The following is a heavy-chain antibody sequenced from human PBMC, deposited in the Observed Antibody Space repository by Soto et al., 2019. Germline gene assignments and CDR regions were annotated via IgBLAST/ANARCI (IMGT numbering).Heavy chain of an antibody. J-gene: IGHJ6*02. CDR3: ARAPEDYDILTGDYYYYYGMDV. CDR2: IYHSGST. D-gene: IGHD3-9*01. CDR1: GGSISSSNW. Sequence: PSETLSLTCAVSGGSISSSNWWSWVRQPPGKGLEWIGEIYHSGSTNYNPSPKSRVTISVDKSKNQFSLKLSSVTAADTAVYYCARAPEDYDILTGDYYYYYGMDVWGQGTTVTVSS. V-gene: IGHV4-4*02.